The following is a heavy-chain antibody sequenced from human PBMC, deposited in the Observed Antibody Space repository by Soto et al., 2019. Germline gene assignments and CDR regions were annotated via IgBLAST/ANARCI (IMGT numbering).Heavy chain of an antibody. Sequence: LRLSCISSGFTFRTYTMNWVRQAPGKGLEWVSGIRGFSPYTFYAESVKGRFTISRDNAKNSLYLQMNSLRAEDTAVYYCARDRGYDAHDYYYNAMDVWGQGTTVTVYS. CDR2: IRGFSPYT. CDR3: ARDRGYDAHDYYYNAMDV. CDR1: GFTFRTYT. J-gene: IGHJ6*02. D-gene: IGHD2-15*01. V-gene: IGHV3-21*01.